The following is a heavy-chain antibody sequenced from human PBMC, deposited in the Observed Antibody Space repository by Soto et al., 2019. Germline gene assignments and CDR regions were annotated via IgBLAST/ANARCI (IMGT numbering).Heavy chain of an antibody. D-gene: IGHD3-3*01. CDR1: GFTFSSYS. CDR3: ARGDYDFWSGYSDWFDP. Sequence: EVQLVESGGGLVKPGGSLRLSCAASGFTFSSYSMNWVRQAPGKGLEWVSSISSSSSYIYYADSVKGRFTISRDNAKNSLYLQMNSLRAEDTAVYYCARGDYDFWSGYSDWFDPWGQGTLVTVSS. J-gene: IGHJ5*02. CDR2: ISSSSSYI. V-gene: IGHV3-21*01.